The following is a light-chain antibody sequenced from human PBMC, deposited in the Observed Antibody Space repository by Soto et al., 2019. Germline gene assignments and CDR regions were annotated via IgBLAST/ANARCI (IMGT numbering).Light chain of an antibody. CDR3: LQGTHWPIT. Sequence: DVVMTQSPLSLPVTLGQPASISCRSNQSLVHSDGIAYFSWFQQRPGRSPRRLIYKVSNRGSGVPARFSDSGSGTDFALKFSRVEAEDVGVYVCLQGTHWPITFGRGTRQEIK. V-gene: IGKV2-30*02. CDR2: KVS. CDR1: QSLVHSDGIAY. J-gene: IGKJ5*01.